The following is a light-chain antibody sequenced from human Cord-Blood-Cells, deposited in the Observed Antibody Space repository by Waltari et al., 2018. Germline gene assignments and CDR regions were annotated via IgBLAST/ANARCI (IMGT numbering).Light chain of an antibody. CDR2: DGS. V-gene: IGLV2-14*03. CDR1: SSDVGGYNY. CDR3: SSYTSSSNWV. J-gene: IGLJ3*02. Sequence: QSPLTQPASVSGSPGQPLTISCTGTSSDVGGYNYVPWYQQHPGKAPKLMIYDGSNRPSGVSNRFSGSKSGNTASLTISGLQAEDEADYYCSSYTSSSNWVFGGGTKLTVL.